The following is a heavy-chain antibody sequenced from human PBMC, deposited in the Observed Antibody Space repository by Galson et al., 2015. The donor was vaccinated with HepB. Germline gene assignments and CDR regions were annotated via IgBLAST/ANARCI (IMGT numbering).Heavy chain of an antibody. CDR2: IKEDGSET. J-gene: IGHJ4*01. V-gene: IGHV3-7*03. D-gene: IGHD6-6*01. CDR1: GFTFSNYW. CDR3: ARERDPTSSGSLLNY. Sequence: SLRLSCAAPGFTFSNYWMSWVRQAPGKGLEWVANIKEDGSETHYVDSMKGRFIISRDNAKKSLYLQMNSLRAEDTAIYYCARERDPTSSGSLLNYWGQGTLVTVSS.